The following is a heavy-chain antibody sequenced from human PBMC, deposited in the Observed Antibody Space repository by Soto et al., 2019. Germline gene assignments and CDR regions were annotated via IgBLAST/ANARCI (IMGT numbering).Heavy chain of an antibody. CDR3: ARGPNWGYRFDS. J-gene: IGHJ4*02. Sequence: QVQLVQSGAEVKKPGSSVKVSCEASGGTFSGHAISWVRQAPGQGPEWMGGLIPLFGTTQHAQNFQDRLTITADKSTSTASIELTSLRFEDTAIYYCARGPNWGYRFDSWGQGTLVTVSS. V-gene: IGHV1-69*06. D-gene: IGHD7-27*01. CDR2: LIPLFGTT. CDR1: GGTFSGHA.